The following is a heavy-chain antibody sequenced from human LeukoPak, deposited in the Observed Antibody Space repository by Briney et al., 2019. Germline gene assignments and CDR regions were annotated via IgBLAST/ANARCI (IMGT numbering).Heavy chain of an antibody. J-gene: IGHJ4*02. CDR1: GFTFSSYA. CDR3: AKRGAITITTYYFDY. D-gene: IGHD3-10*01. CDR2: ISGSGGST. Sequence: GGSLTLSCAASGFTFSSYAMSWVRQAPGKGLEWVSAISGSGGSTYYADSVKGRFTISRDNSKNTLYLQMNSLRAEDTAVYYCAKRGAITITTYYFDYWGQGTLVTVSS. V-gene: IGHV3-23*01.